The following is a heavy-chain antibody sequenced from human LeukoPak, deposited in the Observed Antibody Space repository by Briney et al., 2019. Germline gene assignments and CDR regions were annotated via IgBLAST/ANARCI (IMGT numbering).Heavy chain of an antibody. V-gene: IGHV1-24*01. CDR1: GYTLTELS. J-gene: IGHJ4*02. Sequence: GASVKVSCKVSGYTLTELSMHWVRQAPGKGLEWMGGFDPEDGETIYAQKFQGRVTMTEDTSTDTAYTELNSLRSEDAAVYYCTTNYFDYWGQGTLVTVSS. CDR2: FDPEDGET. CDR3: TTNYFDY.